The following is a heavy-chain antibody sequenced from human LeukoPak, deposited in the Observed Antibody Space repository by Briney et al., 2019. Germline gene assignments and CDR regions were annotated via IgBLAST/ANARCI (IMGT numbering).Heavy chain of an antibody. J-gene: IGHJ4*02. V-gene: IGHV3-15*01. CDR2: IKSKTDGGTT. CDR1: GFTFSNAW. D-gene: IGHD3-10*01. CDR3: TTVDDYYGSGSYYKTWVGY. Sequence: PGGSLRLSCAASGFTFSNAWMSWVRQAPGKGLEWVGRIKSKTDGGTTDYAALVKGRFTISRDDSKNTLYLQMNSLKTEDTAVYYCTTVDDYYGSGSYYKTWVGYWGQGTLVTVSS.